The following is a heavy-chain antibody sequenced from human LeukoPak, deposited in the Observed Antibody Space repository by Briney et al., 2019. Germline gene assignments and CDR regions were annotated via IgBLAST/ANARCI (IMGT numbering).Heavy chain of an antibody. CDR1: GFTFSSYG. J-gene: IGHJ4*02. CDR3: ARGAAAGTY. V-gene: IGHV3-33*01. Sequence: GGSLRLSCAASGFTFSSYGMHRVRRAPGKGLEWVAVIWYDGSNKYYADSVKGRFTISRDNSKNTLYLQMNSLRAEDTAVYYGARGAAAGTYWGQGTLVTVSS. CDR2: IWYDGSNK. D-gene: IGHD6-13*01.